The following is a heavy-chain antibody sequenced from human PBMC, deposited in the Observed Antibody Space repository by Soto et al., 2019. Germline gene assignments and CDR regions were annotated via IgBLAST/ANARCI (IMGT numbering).Heavy chain of an antibody. CDR1: RAFINSGGFY. CDR3: VRGGIAGHWFDP. J-gene: IGHJ5*02. D-gene: IGHD2-15*01. CDR2: IFHSGSS. V-gene: IGHV4-31*03. Sequence: QVQLQESGPGLVKPSQTLSLTCSVSRAFINSGGFYYSWIRQTPGKGLEWLGYIFHSGSSLYNPSLRGRLTLSADTLRNQLSLHLTSVTAADTAVYYCVRGGIAGHWFDPWGQGILVTVSS.